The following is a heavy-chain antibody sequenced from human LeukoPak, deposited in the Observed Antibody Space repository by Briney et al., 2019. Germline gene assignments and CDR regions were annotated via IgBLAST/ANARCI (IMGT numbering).Heavy chain of an antibody. CDR2: ISSSRSTI. CDR1: GLTFSSYS. V-gene: IGHV3-48*01. D-gene: IGHD6-6*01. J-gene: IGHJ3*02. CDR3: AREYSSSSGRAFDT. Sequence: GGSLRLSCAASGLTFSSYSMNWVRQAPGKGLEGVSYISSSRSTIYYADSVKGRFTISRDNAKNSLYLQMNSLRAEDTAVYYCAREYSSSSGRAFDTWGQGTMVTVSS.